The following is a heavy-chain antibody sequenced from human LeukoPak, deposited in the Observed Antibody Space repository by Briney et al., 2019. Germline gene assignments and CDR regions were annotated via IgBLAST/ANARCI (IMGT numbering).Heavy chain of an antibody. D-gene: IGHD2-2*01. V-gene: IGHV4-30-2*01. CDR3: ARVKWRCSSTSCPTFDY. CDR2: IYHSGST. CDR1: GGSISSGGYS. Sequence: SETLSLTCAVSGGSISSGGYSWSWIRQPPGKGLEWIGYIYHSGSTYYNPSLRNRVTISVDRSKNQFSLKLSSVTAADTAVYYCARVKWRCSSTSCPTFDYWGQGTLVTVSS. J-gene: IGHJ4*02.